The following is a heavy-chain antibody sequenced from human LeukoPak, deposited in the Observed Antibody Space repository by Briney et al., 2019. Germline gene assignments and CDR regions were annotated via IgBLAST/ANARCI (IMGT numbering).Heavy chain of an antibody. CDR3: ARHPVGAARPVPQDMDV. D-gene: IGHD6-6*01. CDR1: GFTFRDYY. CDR2: IIPGSGVI. Sequence: SGGGLVNPGGSLRLSCAASGFTFRDYYMTWIRQAPGKGLECVSYIIPGSGVISYADSVKGRFSISRVNAKNSLSLQMNSLRPEDTAVYFCARHPVGAARPVPQDMDVWGKGTTVIVSS. V-gene: IGHV3-11*01. J-gene: IGHJ6*03.